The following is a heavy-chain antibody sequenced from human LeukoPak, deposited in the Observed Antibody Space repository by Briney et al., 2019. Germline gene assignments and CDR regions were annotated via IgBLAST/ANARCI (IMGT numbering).Heavy chain of an antibody. CDR2: IYYSGST. Sequence: GSLRLSCVGSGFTVSSNYMNWLRQPPGKGLEWIASIYYSGSTYYNPSLTSRVTISVDTSKNQFSLKLSSVTAADTAVYYCARHWGVWGQGTLVTVSS. CDR3: ARHWGV. CDR1: GFTVSSNY. V-gene: IGHV4-39*01. D-gene: IGHD3-16*01. J-gene: IGHJ4*02.